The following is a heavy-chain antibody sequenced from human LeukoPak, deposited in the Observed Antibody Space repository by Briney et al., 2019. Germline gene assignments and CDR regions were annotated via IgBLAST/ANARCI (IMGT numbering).Heavy chain of an antibody. J-gene: IGHJ4*02. CDR3: ANDNEDFDY. V-gene: IGHV3-30*18. CDR1: GFIFSNYG. Sequence: EGSLRLSCAASGFIFSNYGMHWVRQAPGKGLEWVAVISYDGSKAYYADSVKGRFTISRDNSRNTVYLQMNSLRVEDTAVYYCANDNEDFDYWGQGILVTVSS. D-gene: IGHD1-1*01. CDR2: ISYDGSKA.